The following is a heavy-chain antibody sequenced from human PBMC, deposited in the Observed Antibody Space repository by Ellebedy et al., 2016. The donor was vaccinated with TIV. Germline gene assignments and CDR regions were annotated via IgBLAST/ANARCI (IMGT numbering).Heavy chain of an antibody. V-gene: IGHV3-66*03. D-gene: IGHD6-19*01. Sequence: GESLKISCAGSGFSLTNNYMSWIRQAPGQGLEWVAYISNRDSPDYADSVKGRFTISRDDSKNTAYLQILTLRPDDSAVYYCVRDGSGWDLDYWGQGTQVTVSS. CDR1: GFSLTNNY. J-gene: IGHJ4*02. CDR3: VRDGSGWDLDY. CDR2: ISNRDSP.